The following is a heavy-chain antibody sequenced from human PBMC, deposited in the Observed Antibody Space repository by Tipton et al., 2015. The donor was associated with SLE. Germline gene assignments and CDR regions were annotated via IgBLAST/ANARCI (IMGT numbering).Heavy chain of an antibody. D-gene: IGHD2-21*02. CDR3: ARLVVVTARQEYFQH. Sequence: LRLSCTVSGGSIGSSSYYWSWIRQPPGKGLEWIGEINHSGSTNYNPSLKSRVTISVDTSKNQFSLKLSSVTAADTAVYYCARLVVVTARQEYFQHWGQGTLVTVSS. CDR1: GGSIGSSSYY. J-gene: IGHJ1*01. V-gene: IGHV4-39*07. CDR2: INHSGST.